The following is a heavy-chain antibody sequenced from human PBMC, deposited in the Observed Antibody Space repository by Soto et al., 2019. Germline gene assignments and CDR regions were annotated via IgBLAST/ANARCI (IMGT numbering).Heavy chain of an antibody. CDR2: ISGSGGST. CDR3: AKDKVEYSGGHYITVY. Sequence: EVQLLESGGGLVQPGGSLRLSCAASGFTFSSYAMSWVRQAPGKGLEWVSAISGSGGSTYYADSVKGRFTISRDNSKNTLYLQMNRLRAEDTAVYYCAKDKVEYSGGHYITVYWGQGTLVTVSS. CDR1: GFTFSSYA. J-gene: IGHJ4*02. D-gene: IGHD3-10*01. V-gene: IGHV3-23*01.